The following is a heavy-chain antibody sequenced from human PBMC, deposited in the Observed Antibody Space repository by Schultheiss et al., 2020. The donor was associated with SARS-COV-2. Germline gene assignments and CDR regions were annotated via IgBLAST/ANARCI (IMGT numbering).Heavy chain of an antibody. Sequence: APVKVSCKASGYTFTSYAMHWVRQAPGQRLEWMGWISAYNGNTNYAQKFQGRVTMTRNTSISTAYMELSSLRSEDTAVYYCARGTTGWFDPWGQGTLVTVSS. V-gene: IGHV1-3*01. CDR3: ARGTTGWFDP. D-gene: IGHD2/OR15-2a*01. J-gene: IGHJ5*02. CDR1: GYTFTSYA. CDR2: ISAYNGNT.